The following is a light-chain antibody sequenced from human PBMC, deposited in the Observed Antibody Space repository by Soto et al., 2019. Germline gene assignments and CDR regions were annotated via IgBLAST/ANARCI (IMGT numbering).Light chain of an antibody. CDR1: QSISSY. V-gene: IGKV1-39*01. J-gene: IGKJ4*01. CDR2: AAS. Sequence: DIQTTQSPSSLSASVGDRVTITCRASQSISSYLNWYQQKPGKAPKLLIYAASSLQSGVPSRFSGSGSGTEFTLTISSLQPEDFATYYCQQSYSTLRTFGGGTKVEIK. CDR3: QQSYSTLRT.